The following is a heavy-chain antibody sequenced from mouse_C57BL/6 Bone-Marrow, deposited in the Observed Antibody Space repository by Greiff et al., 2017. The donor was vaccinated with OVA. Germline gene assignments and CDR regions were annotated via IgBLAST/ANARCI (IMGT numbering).Heavy chain of an antibody. CDR2: IYPGDGDT. J-gene: IGHJ1*03. Sequence: VKLQESGPELVKPGASVKISCKASGYAFSSSWMNWVKQRPGKGLEWIGRIYPGDGDTNYNGKFKGKATLTADKSSSTAYMQLSSLTSEDSAVYFCSEIHYYGSTVWGTGTTVTVSS. CDR1: GYAFSSSW. V-gene: IGHV1-82*01. D-gene: IGHD1-1*01. CDR3: SEIHYYGSTV.